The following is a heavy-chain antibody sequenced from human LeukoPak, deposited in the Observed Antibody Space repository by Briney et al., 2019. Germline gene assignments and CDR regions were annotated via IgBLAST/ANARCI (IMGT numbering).Heavy chain of an antibody. V-gene: IGHV3-30*02. CDR2: IRYDGSNK. CDR1: GFTFSSYG. Sequence: PGGSLRLSCAASGFTFSSYGMHWVRQAPGKGLEWVAFIRYDGSNKYYADSVKGRFTISRDNSKNTLYLQTNGLRAEDTAVYYCAKGKEGRSRDFDYWGQGTLVTVSS. J-gene: IGHJ4*02. D-gene: IGHD2-2*01. CDR3: AKGKEGRSRDFDY.